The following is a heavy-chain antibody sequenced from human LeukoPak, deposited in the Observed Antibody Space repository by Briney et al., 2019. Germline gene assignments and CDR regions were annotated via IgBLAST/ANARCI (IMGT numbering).Heavy chain of an antibody. CDR1: GFTFSSYW. V-gene: IGHV3-7*01. J-gene: IGHJ6*03. D-gene: IGHD3-22*01. Sequence: GGSLRLSCAASGFTFSSYWMSWVRQAPGKGLEWVANIKQDGSEKYYVDSVKGRFTISRDNAKNSLYLQMNSLRAEDTAVYYCARDTYDSSGYYFPQPYYYYYYMDVWGKGTTVTISS. CDR3: ARDTYDSSGYYFPQPYYYYYYMDV. CDR2: IKQDGSEK.